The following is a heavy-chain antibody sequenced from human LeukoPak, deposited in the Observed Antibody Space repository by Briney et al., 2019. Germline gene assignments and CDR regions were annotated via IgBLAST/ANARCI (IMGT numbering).Heavy chain of an antibody. CDR1: GFSISSGYY. CDR3: ARITYDSSDY. J-gene: IGHJ4*02. CDR2: VFHSGTT. V-gene: IGHV4-38-2*01. D-gene: IGHD3-22*01. Sequence: SETLSLTCAVSGFSISSGYYWGCIRQPPGKGLEWIGNVFHSGTTYYNPSLKSRVTISVDTSKNQFSLKLTSVTAADTAVYYCARITYDSSDYWGQGSLVTVS.